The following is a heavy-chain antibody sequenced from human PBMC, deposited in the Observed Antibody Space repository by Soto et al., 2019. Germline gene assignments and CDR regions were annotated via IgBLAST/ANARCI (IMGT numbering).Heavy chain of an antibody. Sequence: PGESLKISCKGSGYSFTIYWIGWVRQMPGKGLEWMGIIYPGDSDTRYSPSFQGQVTISADKSISTAYLQWSSLKASDTAMYYCAIXVTTRYNWNHAYYGMDVWGQGTTVTVSS. D-gene: IGHD1-20*01. CDR1: GYSFTIYW. V-gene: IGHV5-51*01. J-gene: IGHJ6*02. CDR3: AIXVTTRYNWNHAYYGMDV. CDR2: IYPGDSDT.